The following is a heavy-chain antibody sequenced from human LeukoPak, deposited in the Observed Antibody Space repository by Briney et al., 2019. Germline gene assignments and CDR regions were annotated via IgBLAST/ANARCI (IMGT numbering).Heavy chain of an antibody. CDR2: ISSNGGST. V-gene: IGHV3-64D*06. Sequence: GGSLRLSCSASGFTFSSYAMHWVRQAPGKGLKYASAISSNGGSTYYADSVKGRFTISRDNSKNTLYLQMSSLRAEDTAVYYCVKSYDILTGPQRWGQGTLVTVSS. CDR1: GFTFSSYA. D-gene: IGHD3-9*01. J-gene: IGHJ4*02. CDR3: VKSYDILTGPQR.